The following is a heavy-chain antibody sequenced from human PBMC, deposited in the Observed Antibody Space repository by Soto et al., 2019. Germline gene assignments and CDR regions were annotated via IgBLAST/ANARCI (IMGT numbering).Heavy chain of an antibody. J-gene: IGHJ4*02. D-gene: IGHD2-2*01. CDR2: IYHSGST. CDR1: GYTIRRGYY. CDR3: ARHPFERYVFAS. V-gene: IGHV4-38-2*02. Sequence: PQEKLPHPNSVSGYTIRRGYYWGWIRQPPGKGLEWIGSIYHSGSTYYNPSLESRVSISVDTSDNQFSLKVTSVTAADTGIYYFARHPFERYVFASSGQGTLVT.